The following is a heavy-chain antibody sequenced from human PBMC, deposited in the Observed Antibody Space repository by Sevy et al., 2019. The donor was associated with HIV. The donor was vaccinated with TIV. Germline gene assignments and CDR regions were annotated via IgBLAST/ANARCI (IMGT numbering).Heavy chain of an antibody. Sequence: GGSLRLSCAASGFTFSSYSMNWVRQAPGKGLEWVSSISSSSSYIYYADSVKGRFTISRDNAKNSLYLQMNSLRAEDTAVYYCARDYDYSNLITLYYYYGMDVGGQGTTVTVS. CDR1: GFTFSSYS. J-gene: IGHJ6*02. V-gene: IGHV3-21*01. D-gene: IGHD4-4*01. CDR3: ARDYDYSNLITLYYYYGMDV. CDR2: ISSSSSYI.